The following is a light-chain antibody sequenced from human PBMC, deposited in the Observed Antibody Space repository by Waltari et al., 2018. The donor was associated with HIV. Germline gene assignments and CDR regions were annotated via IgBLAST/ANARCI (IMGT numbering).Light chain of an antibody. Sequence: EIVMTQSPATLSVSPGERATLSCRASQSVSSNLAWYQQKPGQAPRLLIYGASTRANGIPARFSGSGSGTEFTLTISSLQSEDFAFYYCQQYNNWPPEYTFGQGTKLEIK. V-gene: IGKV3-15*01. CDR2: GAS. J-gene: IGKJ2*01. CDR3: QQYNNWPPEYT. CDR1: QSVSSN.